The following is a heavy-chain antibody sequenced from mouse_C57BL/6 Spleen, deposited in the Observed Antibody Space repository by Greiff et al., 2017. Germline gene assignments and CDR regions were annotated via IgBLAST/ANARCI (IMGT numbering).Heavy chain of an antibody. CDR2: IYPGDGDT. Sequence: VQLQQPGPELVMPGASVKISCKASGYAFSSSWMNWVKQRPGTGLEWMGRIYPGDGDTNYNGKFKGKATLTAAKCSSTAYMQLSSLTSEDSAVYFCARETVCFDYRGQGTTLTVSS. J-gene: IGHJ2*01. CDR1: GYAFSSSW. CDR3: ARETVCFDY. V-gene: IGHV1-82*01.